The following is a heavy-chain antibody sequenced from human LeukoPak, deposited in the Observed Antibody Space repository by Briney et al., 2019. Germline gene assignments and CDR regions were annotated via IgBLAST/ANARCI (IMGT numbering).Heavy chain of an antibody. J-gene: IGHJ4*02. V-gene: IGHV3-21*01. Sequence: GGSQRLSCAASGFTFSSYSMNWVRQAPGKGLEWVSSISSSSSYIYYADSVKGRFTISRDNAKNSLYLQMNSLRAEDTAVYYCAREGIAVAGTEGGFDYWGQGTLVTVSS. CDR3: AREGIAVAGTEGGFDY. CDR1: GFTFSSYS. D-gene: IGHD6-19*01. CDR2: ISSSSSYI.